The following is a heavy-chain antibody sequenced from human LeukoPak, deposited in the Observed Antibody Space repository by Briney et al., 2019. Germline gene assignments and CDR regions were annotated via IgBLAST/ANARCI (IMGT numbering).Heavy chain of an antibody. CDR2: ISYDGSNK. D-gene: IGHD1-26*01. J-gene: IGHJ4*02. Sequence: GRSLRLSCAASGFTFSSYGMHWVRQAPGKGLEWVAVISYDGSNKYYADSVKGRFTISRDNSKNTLYLQMNSLRAEDTAVYYCAFSGSYTFFDYWGQGTLVTVSS. CDR1: GFTFSSYG. V-gene: IGHV3-30*03. CDR3: AFSGSYTFFDY.